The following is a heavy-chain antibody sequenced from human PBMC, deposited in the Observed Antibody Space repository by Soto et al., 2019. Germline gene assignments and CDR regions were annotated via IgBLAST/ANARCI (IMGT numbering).Heavy chain of an antibody. D-gene: IGHD3-10*01. Sequence: SKTLSLTCAVYGGSFSGYYWSWIRQPPGKGLEWIGEINHSGSTNYNPSLKSRVTISVDTSKNQFSLKLSSVTAADTAVYYCARERITIVRGAQKGVYFDYWCQGILVTVS. CDR1: GGSFSGYY. CDR3: ARERITIVRGAQKGVYFDY. CDR2: INHSGST. V-gene: IGHV4-34*01. J-gene: IGHJ4*02.